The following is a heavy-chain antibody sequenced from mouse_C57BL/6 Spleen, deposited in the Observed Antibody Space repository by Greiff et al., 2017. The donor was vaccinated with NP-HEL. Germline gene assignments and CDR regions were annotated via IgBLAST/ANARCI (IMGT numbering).Heavy chain of an antibody. D-gene: IGHD5-1*01. V-gene: IGHV7-3*01. CDR1: GFTFTDYY. J-gene: IGHJ4*01. CDR2: IRNKANGYTT. CDR3: ARLVPYAMDY. Sequence: EVHLVESGGGLVQPGGSLSLSCAASGFTFTDYYMSWVRQPPGKALEWLGFIRNKANGYTTEYSASVKGRFTISRDNSQSILYLQMNALRAEDSATYYCARLVPYAMDYWGQGTSVTVSS.